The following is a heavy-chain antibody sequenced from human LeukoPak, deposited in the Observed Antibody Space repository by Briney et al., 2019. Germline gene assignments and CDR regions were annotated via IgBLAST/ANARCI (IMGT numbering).Heavy chain of an antibody. CDR2: ISGSGGST. D-gene: IGHD5-18*01. J-gene: IGHJ4*02. CDR3: AKERGYSYGPNYFDY. V-gene: IGHV3-23*01. Sequence: PGGSLRLSCAASGLTFSSYAMSWVRQAPGKGLEWVSAISGSGGSTYYADSVKGRFTISRDNSKNTLYLQMNSLRAEDTAVYYCAKERGYSYGPNYFDYWGQGTLVTVSS. CDR1: GLTFSSYA.